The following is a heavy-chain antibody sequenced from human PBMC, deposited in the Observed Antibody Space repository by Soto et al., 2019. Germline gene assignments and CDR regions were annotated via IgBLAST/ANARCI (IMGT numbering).Heavy chain of an antibody. CDR3: TTDLVDYYDNSGYFVPRDY. Sequence: PGGSLRLSCAASGLTFSSAWMNWVRQTPGKGLEWVGRIKSKADGGTTDYAAPVKGRFTISGDDAKNTLYLQMNSLKTEDTAVYYCTTDLVDYYDNSGYFVPRDYWSQGTLVPVSA. J-gene: IGHJ4*02. CDR2: IKSKADGGTT. V-gene: IGHV3-15*07. D-gene: IGHD3-22*01. CDR1: GLTFSSAW.